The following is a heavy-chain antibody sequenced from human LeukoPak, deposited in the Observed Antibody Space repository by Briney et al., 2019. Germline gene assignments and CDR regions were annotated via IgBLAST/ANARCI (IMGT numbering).Heavy chain of an antibody. D-gene: IGHD2-2*01. CDR3: ASSGCSSTSCYAFDI. Sequence: ASVKVSCKVSGYTLSELSMHWVRQAPGKGLEWMGGFDPEDGETIYAQKFRGRVTMTEDTSTDTAYMELSSLRSEDTAVYYCASSGCSSTSCYAFDIWGQGTMVTVSS. J-gene: IGHJ3*02. V-gene: IGHV1-24*01. CDR1: GYTLSELS. CDR2: FDPEDGET.